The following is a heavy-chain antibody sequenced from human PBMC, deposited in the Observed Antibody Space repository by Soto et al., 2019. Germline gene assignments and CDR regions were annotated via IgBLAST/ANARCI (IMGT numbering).Heavy chain of an antibody. Sequence: QVQLVQSGAEMKKPGSSVKVSCQSSGGTFNTYAMNWVRQAPGQGPEWMGDISPMFGAANYAPKFQGRVTLTADESTGTSDMQVSSLTSEDTALYFCAREVQVHAPAFVYWGQGTLVTVSS. CDR2: ISPMFGAA. J-gene: IGHJ4*02. CDR1: GGTFNTYA. CDR3: AREVQVHAPAFVY. V-gene: IGHV1-69*19. D-gene: IGHD3-10*01.